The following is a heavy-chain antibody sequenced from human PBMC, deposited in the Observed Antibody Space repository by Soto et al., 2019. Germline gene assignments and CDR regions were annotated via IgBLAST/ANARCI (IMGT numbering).Heavy chain of an antibody. V-gene: IGHV3-30-3*01. CDR2: LSYDGSNK. CDR3: ARDKSPYSSGWHNRHFDY. J-gene: IGHJ4*02. D-gene: IGHD6-19*01. Sequence: QVQLVESGGGVVQPGRSLRISCAASGFTFSTYAMHWVRQAPGKGLEWVAVLSYDGSNKYYADSVKGRFTISRDNSKNTLYLQMYSLRAEDTAVYYCARDKSPYSSGWHNRHFDYWGQRTLVTVSS. CDR1: GFTFSTYA.